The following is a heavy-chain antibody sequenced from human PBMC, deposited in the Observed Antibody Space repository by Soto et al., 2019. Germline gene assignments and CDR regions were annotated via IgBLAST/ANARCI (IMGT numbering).Heavy chain of an antibody. V-gene: IGHV1-69*02. CDR3: ARVGLLGGHF. Sequence: QDQLVQSGPEVKKPGSSVRVSCTASGGTFSSSTISWVRQVPGQGLEWMGRIIPILNVVNFAQRFQGRGTMTADTSTTTAYMGLSSLRSDDTAVYYCARVGLLGGHFWGQGTLVTVSS. CDR1: GGTFSSST. J-gene: IGHJ4*02. CDR2: IIPILNVV. D-gene: IGHD1-26*01.